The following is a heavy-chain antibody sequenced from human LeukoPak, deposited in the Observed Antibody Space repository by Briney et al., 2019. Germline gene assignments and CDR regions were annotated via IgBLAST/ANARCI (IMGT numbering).Heavy chain of an antibody. Sequence: SETLPLTCTVSGGATSSSNYYWAWIRQPPGKGLEWLGSVFYSGTTHYNPSLKSRVTISIDTSKNQFSLKLSSVTAADTSVYYCARLSNYGGHSGDGYWGQGTLVTVSS. V-gene: IGHV4-39*01. CDR3: ARLSNYGGHSGDGY. D-gene: IGHD4-23*01. CDR2: VFYSGTT. CDR1: GGATSSSNYY. J-gene: IGHJ4*02.